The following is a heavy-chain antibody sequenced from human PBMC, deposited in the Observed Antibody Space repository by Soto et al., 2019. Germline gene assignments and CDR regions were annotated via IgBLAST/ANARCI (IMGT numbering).Heavy chain of an antibody. J-gene: IGHJ4*02. CDR2: ISSSSTTI. V-gene: IGHV3-48*01. CDR1: GFTFSTYS. Sequence: EVQLVESGGGLVQPGGSLRLSCAASGFTFSTYSMNWVRQAPGKGLEWVSYISSSSTTIYYADSVKGRFTISRDNVKSSLYLQMNSLRAEDTAVYFCARRSCDLKLPSYCSGGSCYLPDYWGQGTLVTVS. CDR3: ARRSCDLKLPSYCSGGSCYLPDY. D-gene: IGHD2-15*01.